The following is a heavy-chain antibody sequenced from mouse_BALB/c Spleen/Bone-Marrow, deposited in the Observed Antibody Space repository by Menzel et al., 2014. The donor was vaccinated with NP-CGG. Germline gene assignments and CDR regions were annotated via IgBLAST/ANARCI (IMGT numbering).Heavy chain of an antibody. CDR2: IDPSDSYT. J-gene: IGHJ4*01. Sequence: VQLQQSGAELVKPGASVKLSCKASGYTFTSYWMHWVKQRPGQGLEWIGEIDPSDSYTNYNQKFKGKATLTVDKSSSTAYMQLSSLTSEDSAVHFCARWLLRYYAMDDWGQGTSVTVSS. CDR3: ARWLLRYYAMDD. D-gene: IGHD2-3*01. CDR1: GYTFTSYW. V-gene: IGHV1-69*02.